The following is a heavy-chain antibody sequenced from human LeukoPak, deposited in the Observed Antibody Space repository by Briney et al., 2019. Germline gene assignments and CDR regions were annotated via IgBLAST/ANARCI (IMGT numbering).Heavy chain of an antibody. J-gene: IGHJ1*01. CDR2: INSDGSIT. V-gene: IGHV3-74*01. Sequence: GGSLRPSCAASGFAFSRYWMRWVRQAPGKGLVWVSDINSDGSITRYADSVKGRFTISRDNAKNTLYLQMNSLRAEDTAVYYCASRDYTSSKYWGQGTLVTVSS. CDR1: GFAFSRYW. CDR3: ASRDYTSSKY. D-gene: IGHD2-2*02.